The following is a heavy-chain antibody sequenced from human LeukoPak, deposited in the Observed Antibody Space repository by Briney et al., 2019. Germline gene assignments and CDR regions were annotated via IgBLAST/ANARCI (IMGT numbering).Heavy chain of an antibody. D-gene: IGHD7-27*01. V-gene: IGHV4-61*02. J-gene: IGHJ4*02. CDR3: ARLNTSHWVFDY. CDR1: GGSITSGSYY. CDR2: VYTSGST. Sequence: SETLSLTCTVSGGSITSGSYYWTWIRQSAGGGLEWIGRVYTSGSTNYNPSLKSRVTISVDTSKNQFSLKLRSVTAADTAVYYCARLNTSHWVFDYWGQGALVTVSS.